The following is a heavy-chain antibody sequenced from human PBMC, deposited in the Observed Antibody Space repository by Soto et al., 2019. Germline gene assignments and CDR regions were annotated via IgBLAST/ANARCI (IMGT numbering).Heavy chain of an antibody. V-gene: IGHV3-53*04. D-gene: IGHD3-10*01. CDR2: IYSGGST. CDR3: ARARGFGELLADY. Sequence: EVQLVESGGGLVQPGGSLRLSCAASGFTVSSNYMSWVRQAPGKGREWVSVIYSGGSTYYADSVKGRFTISRHNSKNTLYLQMNSLRAEDTAVYYCARARGFGELLADYWGQGTLVTVSS. CDR1: GFTVSSNY. J-gene: IGHJ4*02.